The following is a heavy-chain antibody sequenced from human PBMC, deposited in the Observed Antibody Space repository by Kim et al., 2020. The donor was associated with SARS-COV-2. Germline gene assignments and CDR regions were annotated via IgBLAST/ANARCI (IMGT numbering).Heavy chain of an antibody. CDR1: GGSFSGYY. CDR2: INHSGST. V-gene: IGHV4-34*01. Sequence: SETLSLTCAVYGGSFSGYYWSWIRQPPGKGLEWIGEINHSGSTNYNPSLKSRVTISVDTSKNQFSLKLSSVTAADTAVYYCASVRGIVATIYYMDVWGKGTTVTVSS. D-gene: IGHD5-12*01. CDR3: ASVRGIVATIYYMDV. J-gene: IGHJ6*03.